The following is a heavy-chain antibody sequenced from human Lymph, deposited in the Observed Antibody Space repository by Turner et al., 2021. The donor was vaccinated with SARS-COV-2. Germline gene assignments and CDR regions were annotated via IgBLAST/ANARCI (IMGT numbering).Heavy chain of an antibody. CDR3: ARDSTKDWYVNGIDY. CDR1: GGSISSSSYY. J-gene: IGHJ4*02. CDR2: INYSGST. D-gene: IGHD3-9*01. Sequence: QLQLQEPGSRLVNPSETLSLTCTFPGGSISSSSYYWCWIRQHPGKGLEWIGSINYSGSTYYNPTLKSRVIISVDTSKNQISMKRSYVTAAKTSRYYGARDSTKDWYVNGIDYWGQGTLVTVSS. V-gene: IGHV4-39*02.